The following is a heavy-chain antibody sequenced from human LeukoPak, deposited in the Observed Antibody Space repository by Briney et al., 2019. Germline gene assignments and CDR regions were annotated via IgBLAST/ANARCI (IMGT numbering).Heavy chain of an antibody. CDR2: NSGRCSYI. CDR1: GFTFSDYS. D-gene: IGHD4-23*01. Sequence: VGSLRLSCAASGFTFSDYSVTCVRQAPGRRLEWVSSNSGRCSYIYYAHSVNGRFTISRDNAKISLYLQMNSLRAEDTAVYDCARDEGYGGKYWYFDPWGRGTLVTVSS. V-gene: IGHV3-21*01. CDR3: ARDEGYGGKYWYFDP. J-gene: IGHJ2*01.